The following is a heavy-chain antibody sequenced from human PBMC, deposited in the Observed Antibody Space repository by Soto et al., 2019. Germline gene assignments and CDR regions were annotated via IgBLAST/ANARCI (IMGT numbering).Heavy chain of an antibody. D-gene: IGHD2-15*01. CDR3: ARDDVLCDGGRCYGVPLDV. J-gene: IGHJ6*04. Sequence: EVQLVESGGGLVQPGGSLRLSCAASGFTVSSKYMSWVRQAPGKGLEWVSLIQSGGPTYYADSVKGRFTISRDTSENTVQLQMDSLRAEDTAVYYCARDDVLCDGGRCYGVPLDVWRKGTTVTVSS. CDR1: GFTVSSKY. V-gene: IGHV3-66*01. CDR2: IQSGGPT.